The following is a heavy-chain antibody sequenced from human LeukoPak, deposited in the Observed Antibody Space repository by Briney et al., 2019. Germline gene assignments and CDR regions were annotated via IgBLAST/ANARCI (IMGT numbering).Heavy chain of an antibody. V-gene: IGHV4-34*01. CDR1: GGSFSGYY. D-gene: IGHD6-19*01. Sequence: SETLSLTCAVYGGSFSGYYWSWIRPPPGKGLEWIGEINHSGSTNYNLSLKSRVTISVDTSKNQFSLKLSSVTAADTAVYYCARGRGIAMAVNYWGQGTLVTVSS. CDR3: ARGRGIAMAVNY. CDR2: INHSGST. J-gene: IGHJ4*02.